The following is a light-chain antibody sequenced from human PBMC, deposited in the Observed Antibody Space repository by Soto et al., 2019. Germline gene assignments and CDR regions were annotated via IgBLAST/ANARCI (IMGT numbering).Light chain of an antibody. CDR3: QQCDNWPET. Sequence: ELRIQHAQDTMAVSPGRRAAHSSRASQNIYSNVAWYQQRPGQAPRLLIYRASTRATGIPARYSGSGSGTEFTLTISSLQSEDFAVYYCQQCDNWPETFGQGTKVDI. V-gene: IGKV3-15*01. CDR1: QNIYSN. CDR2: RAS. J-gene: IGKJ1*01.